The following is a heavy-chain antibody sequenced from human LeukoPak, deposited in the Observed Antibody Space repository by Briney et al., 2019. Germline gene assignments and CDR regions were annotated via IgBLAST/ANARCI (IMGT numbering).Heavy chain of an antibody. V-gene: IGHV1-69*04. CDR1: GGTFITYA. D-gene: IGHD5-18*01. CDR3: ARDRALIRELWSASAFDY. J-gene: IGHJ4*02. CDR2: IIPILNIT. Sequence: SVKVSCKASGGTFITYAISWVRQAPGQGLEWMGRIIPILNITNYAQKFQGRVTITADKSTNTAYMELSNLRSEDTAVYFCARDRALIRELWSASAFDYWGQGTLVTVSS.